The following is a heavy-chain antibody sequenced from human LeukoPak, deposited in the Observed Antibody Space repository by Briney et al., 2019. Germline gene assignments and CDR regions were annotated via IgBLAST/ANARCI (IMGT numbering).Heavy chain of an antibody. J-gene: IGHJ4*02. V-gene: IGHV3-30*04. CDR3: ARGTIAVAGTSGY. CDR1: GFTFSSDA. CDR2: ISYDGSNK. D-gene: IGHD6-19*01. Sequence: GGSLRLSCAASGFTFSSDALHRVRQAPGKGLEWVAVISYDGSNKYYADSVKGRFTISRDNSKNTLYLQMNSLRAEDTAVYYCARGTIAVAGTSGYWGQGTLVTVSS.